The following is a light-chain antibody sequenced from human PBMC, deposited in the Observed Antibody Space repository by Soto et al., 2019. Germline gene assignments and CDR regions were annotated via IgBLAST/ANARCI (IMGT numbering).Light chain of an antibody. V-gene: IGKV1-39*01. CDR3: HQSYSTPLT. J-gene: IGKJ3*01. CDR1: QSISSY. Sequence: DIQMTQSPSSLSASVGDRVTITCRASQSISSYLNWYQQKPGKAPKLLIYAASSLQSGVPSRFSGSGSGTDFTLPISSLQPEDFATYSCHQSYSTPLTFGPGTKVDI. CDR2: AAS.